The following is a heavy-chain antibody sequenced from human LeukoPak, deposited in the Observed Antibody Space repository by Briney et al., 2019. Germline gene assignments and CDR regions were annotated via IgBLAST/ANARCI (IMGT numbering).Heavy chain of an antibody. J-gene: IGHJ5*02. CDR1: GGPISSSSYY. D-gene: IGHD3-10*01. CDR3: ARDDGDWFDP. Sequence: RPSETLSLTCTVSGGPISSSSYYWGWIRQPPGKGLEWIGSIYYSGSTYYNPSLKSRVTISVDTSKNQFSLKLSSVTAADTAVYYCARDDGDWFDPWGQGTLVTVSS. V-gene: IGHV4-39*07. CDR2: IYYSGST.